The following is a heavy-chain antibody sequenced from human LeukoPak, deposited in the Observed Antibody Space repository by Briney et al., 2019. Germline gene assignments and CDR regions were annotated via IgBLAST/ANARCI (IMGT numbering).Heavy chain of an antibody. Sequence: GGSLRLSCAASAFTFSSYNMNWVRQAPGKGLEWVSYISSSSSTIYYADSVKGRFTISRDNAKNSLYLQMNSLRAEDTAVYYCARVWTTSSSWYGGFDYWGQGTLVTVSS. CDR1: AFTFSSYN. CDR3: ARVWTTSSSWYGGFDY. V-gene: IGHV3-48*01. D-gene: IGHD6-13*01. CDR2: ISSSSSTI. J-gene: IGHJ4*02.